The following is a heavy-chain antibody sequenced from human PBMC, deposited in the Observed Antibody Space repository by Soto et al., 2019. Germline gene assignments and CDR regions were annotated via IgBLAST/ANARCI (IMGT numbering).Heavy chain of an antibody. J-gene: IGHJ4*02. Sequence: PGGSLRLSCAASGFTLSNYAMNWVRQTPGKGPEWVSAITGNGASTYYADSVKGRFTISRDISKNTLYLQMNSLRAEDTAVYYCAKVAIVADFWGQGTLVTVSS. CDR2: ITGNGAST. D-gene: IGHD5-12*01. V-gene: IGHV3-23*01. CDR3: AKVAIVADF. CDR1: GFTLSNYA.